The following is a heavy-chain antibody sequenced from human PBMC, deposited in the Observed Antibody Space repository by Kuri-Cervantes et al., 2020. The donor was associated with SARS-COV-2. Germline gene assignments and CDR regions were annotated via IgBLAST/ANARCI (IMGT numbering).Heavy chain of an antibody. CDR3: ASGMVRGIIQSYYYAMDV. J-gene: IGHJ6*02. CDR2: INPNSGGT. CDR1: GYTFTGYY. Sequence: ASVKVSCKASGYTFTGYYMHWVRQAPGQGLEWMGWINPNSGGTNYAQKFQGWVTMTRDTSISTVYMELSRLRSDDTAVYYCASGMVRGIIQSYYYAMDVWGQGTTVTVSS. D-gene: IGHD3-10*01. V-gene: IGHV1-2*04.